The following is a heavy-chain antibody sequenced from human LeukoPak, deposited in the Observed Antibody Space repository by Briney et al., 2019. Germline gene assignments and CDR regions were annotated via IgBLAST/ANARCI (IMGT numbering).Heavy chain of an antibody. CDR2: INPNSGGT. V-gene: IGHV1-2*02. CDR3: ARGTTRIFGVVITINNWFDP. Sequence: ASVKVSCKASGYTFTGYYMHWVRQAPGQGLEWMGWINPNSGGTNYAQKFQGRVTMTRDTSISTAYMELSRLRSDDTAVYYCARGTTRIFGVVITINNWFDPWGQGTLVTVSS. CDR1: GYTFTGYY. D-gene: IGHD3-3*02. J-gene: IGHJ5*02.